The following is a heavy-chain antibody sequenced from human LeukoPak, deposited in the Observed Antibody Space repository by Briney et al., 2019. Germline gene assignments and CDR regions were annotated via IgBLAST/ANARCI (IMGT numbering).Heavy chain of an antibody. CDR1: GGSISSYY. V-gene: IGHV4-59*01. D-gene: IGHD5-18*01. J-gene: IGHJ4*02. Sequence: PSATLSLTCTVSGGSISSYYRSWIRLPPGKGLEWIGYIYYTGATYYNPSLKSRVTLSLDTSPNQFSLKLSSVTAADAAVYYCARAGYSYGTGYYFDCWGEGALVTVSS. CDR3: ARAGYSYGTGYYFDC. CDR2: IYYTGAT.